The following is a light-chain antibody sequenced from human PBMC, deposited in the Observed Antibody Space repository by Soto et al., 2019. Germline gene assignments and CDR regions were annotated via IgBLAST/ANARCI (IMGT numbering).Light chain of an antibody. CDR3: AGWDDSLNGPV. CDR2: SSD. J-gene: IGLJ2*01. Sequence: QSVLTQPPSASGTPGQRVTMSCSGSSSNIGSQTVNWYQQLPGTAPKLVIYSSDQRPSGVPDRFSGSKSGTSASLAISGLQSEDEGDYYCAGWDDSLNGPVFGGGTKLTVL. CDR1: SSNIGSQT. V-gene: IGLV1-44*01.